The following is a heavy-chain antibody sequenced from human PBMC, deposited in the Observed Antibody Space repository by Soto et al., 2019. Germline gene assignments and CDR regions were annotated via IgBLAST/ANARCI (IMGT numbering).Heavy chain of an antibody. D-gene: IGHD3-16*01. CDR3: VTSGGFDH. J-gene: IGHJ5*02. V-gene: IGHV3-74*01. CDR1: GFTFSNYW. CDR2: INSDGSTR. Sequence: EVQLMESGGGLVQPGGSLRLSCVASGFTFSNYWMHWVRQAPGKGLVWVSRINSDGSTRSYAESVKGRFTISRDNVKNTLYLQMNSLRAEDMAVYYCVTSGGFDHWGQGTLVTVSS.